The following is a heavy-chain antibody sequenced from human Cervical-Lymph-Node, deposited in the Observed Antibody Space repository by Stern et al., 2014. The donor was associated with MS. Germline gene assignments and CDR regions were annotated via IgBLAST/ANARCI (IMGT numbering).Heavy chain of an antibody. CDR2: ISSSSSYI. Sequence: EVQLVESGGGLVKPGGSLRLSCAASGFTFSSYSMNWVRPAPGKGLEWVSSISSSSSYIYYADSVKGRFTISRDNAKNSLYLQMNSLRAEDTAVYYCARGEYYYGSEDFDYWGQGTLVTVSS. V-gene: IGHV3-21*01. CDR1: GFTFSSYS. D-gene: IGHD3-10*01. CDR3: ARGEYYYGSEDFDY. J-gene: IGHJ4*02.